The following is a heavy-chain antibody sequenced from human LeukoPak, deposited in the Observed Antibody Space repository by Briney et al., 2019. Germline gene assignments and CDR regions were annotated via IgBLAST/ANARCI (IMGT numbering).Heavy chain of an antibody. Sequence: PGGSLRLSCAASGFTFSSYAMSWVRQAPGKGLEWVSAISGSGGSTYYADSVKGRFTISRDNSKNTLYLQMNSLRAEDTAVYYCAKDSLGFSDFWSGYYYFDYWGQGTLVIVSS. CDR3: AKDSLGFSDFWSGYYYFDY. V-gene: IGHV3-23*01. CDR2: ISGSGGST. CDR1: GFTFSSYA. J-gene: IGHJ4*02. D-gene: IGHD3-3*01.